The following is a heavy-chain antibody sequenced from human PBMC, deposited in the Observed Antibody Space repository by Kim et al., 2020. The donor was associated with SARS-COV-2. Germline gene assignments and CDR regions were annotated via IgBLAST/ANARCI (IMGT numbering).Heavy chain of an antibody. Sequence: GGSLRLSCAASEFTFRDYYMSWIRQTPGKGLEWLSYISGTTDYTNYADSVKGRFTISRDNAKNSLHLQMNSLRADDTAVYYCARSEGRASWHHFDYWGQGILVTVSS. CDR2: ISGTTDYT. D-gene: IGHD3-3*02. CDR3: ARSEGRASWHHFDY. J-gene: IGHJ4*02. V-gene: IGHV3-11*03. CDR1: EFTFRDYY.